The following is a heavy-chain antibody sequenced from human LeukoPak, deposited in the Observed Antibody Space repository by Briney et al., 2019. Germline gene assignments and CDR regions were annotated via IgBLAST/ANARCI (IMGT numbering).Heavy chain of an antibody. CDR3: AKEWLGSSGWSSNFDY. J-gene: IGHJ4*02. V-gene: IGHV3-23*01. Sequence: PGGSLRLSCAASGFTFNNYAMSWVRQAPGKGLEWVSAISGCDGSTYYADSVKGRFTISRDNSKNTLYLQMNSLRAEDTAVYYCAKEWLGSSGWSSNFDYWGQGTLVTVSS. D-gene: IGHD6-19*01. CDR2: ISGCDGST. CDR1: GFTFNNYA.